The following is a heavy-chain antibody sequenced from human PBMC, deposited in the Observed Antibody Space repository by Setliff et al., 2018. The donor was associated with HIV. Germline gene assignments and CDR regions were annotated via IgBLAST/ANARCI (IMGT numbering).Heavy chain of an antibody. Sequence: SETLSLTCDVSGFSISSRYYWGWIRQSPGKGLEWIGNIYHTGSSYYNPSLNDRATISLDTSKNQFSLKLNSVTAADTAMYYCARDGGSSGWYFVLGYSDYWGPGTLVTSPQ. V-gene: IGHV4-38-2*02. CDR1: GFSISSRYY. CDR2: IYHTGSS. D-gene: IGHD6-19*01. J-gene: IGHJ4*02. CDR3: ARDGGSSGWYFVLGYSDY.